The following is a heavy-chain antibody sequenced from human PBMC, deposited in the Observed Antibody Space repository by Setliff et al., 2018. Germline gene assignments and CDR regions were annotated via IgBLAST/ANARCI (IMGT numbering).Heavy chain of an antibody. D-gene: IGHD1-26*01. Sequence: GGSLRLSCAASGFTFSGYSMNWVRQTPGKGLEWVSTISGGGDSTYYADSVMGRVTISRDNSKNSLFLQMNSLRVDDTAIYYCAKDGVGPTFTYFFDYWGQGSQVTVS. J-gene: IGHJ4*02. CDR3: AKDGVGPTFTYFFDY. V-gene: IGHV3-23*01. CDR1: GFTFSGYS. CDR2: ISGGGDST.